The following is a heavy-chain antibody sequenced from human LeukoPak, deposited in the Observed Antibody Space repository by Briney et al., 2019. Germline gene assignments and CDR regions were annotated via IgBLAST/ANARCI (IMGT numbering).Heavy chain of an antibody. CDR3: AREFSSSWLY. D-gene: IGHD6-13*01. V-gene: IGHV1-2*02. J-gene: IGHJ4*02. CDR2: INPNSGDT. CDR1: GYTFTDYY. Sequence: ASVKVSCKASGYTFTDYYMHWVRQAPGQGLEWMGWINPNSGDTNHAQKFQGRVTLTRDTSISTAYLELSSLRSDDTAVYYCAREFSSSWLYWGQGTLVTVSS.